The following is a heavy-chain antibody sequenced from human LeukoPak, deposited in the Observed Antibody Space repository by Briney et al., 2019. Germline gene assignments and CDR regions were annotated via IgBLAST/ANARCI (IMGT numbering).Heavy chain of an antibody. Sequence: EASVKVSCKASGYTFTSYYMHWVRQAPGQGLEWMGLINPTGGSTGYAQKFQGRVTMTTDTSTSTAYMELRSLRSDDTAVYYCARERGSGWSVFDYWGQGTLVTVSS. CDR1: GYTFTSYY. CDR3: ARERGSGWSVFDY. J-gene: IGHJ4*02. D-gene: IGHD6-19*01. CDR2: INPTGGST. V-gene: IGHV1-46*01.